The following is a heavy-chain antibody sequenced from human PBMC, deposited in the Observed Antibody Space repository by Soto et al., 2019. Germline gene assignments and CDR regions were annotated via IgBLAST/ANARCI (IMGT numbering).Heavy chain of an antibody. CDR1: GGSFNDYA. J-gene: IGHJ4*02. D-gene: IGHD3-3*01. V-gene: IGHV1-69*06. Sequence: QVQLVQSGAEVKTPGSSVTVSCTPSGGSFNDYAFSWVRQAPGQGLEWLGGIIPLFGTSDYSQSFRDRATITEVKSTSTVFLELRSLTSQDTAVYYCARLPLRITVFGKVLGYSDSWGQGSLITVSS. CDR3: ARLPLRITVFGKVLGYSDS. CDR2: IIPLFGTS.